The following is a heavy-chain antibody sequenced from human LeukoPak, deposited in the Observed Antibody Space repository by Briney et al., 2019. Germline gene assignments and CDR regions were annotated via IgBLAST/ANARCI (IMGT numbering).Heavy chain of an antibody. J-gene: IGHJ4*02. CDR1: GYTFTSYY. CDR3: ARGPYYYGSGTPPLDY. D-gene: IGHD3-10*01. CDR2: ISAYNRNT. V-gene: IGHV1-18*04. Sequence: ASVKVSCKASGYTFTSYYMHWVRQAPGQGLEWMGWISAYNRNTNYAQKFQGRVTMTTDTSTSTAYMELRSLRSDDTAVYYCARGPYYYGSGTPPLDYWGQGTLVTVSS.